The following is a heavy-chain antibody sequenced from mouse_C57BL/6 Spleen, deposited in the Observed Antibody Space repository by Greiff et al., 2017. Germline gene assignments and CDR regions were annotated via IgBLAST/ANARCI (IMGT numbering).Heavy chain of an antibody. D-gene: IGHD1-1*01. CDR2: ISYDGSN. CDR1: GYSITSGYY. J-gene: IGHJ1*03. CDR3: AADNYYGSGV. Sequence: VQLKESGPGLVKPSQSLSLTCSVTGYSITSGYYWNWIRQFPGNKLEWMGYISYDGSNNYNPSLKNRISITRDTSKNQFFLKLNSVTTEDTATYYCAADNYYGSGVWGTGTTVTVSS. V-gene: IGHV3-6*01.